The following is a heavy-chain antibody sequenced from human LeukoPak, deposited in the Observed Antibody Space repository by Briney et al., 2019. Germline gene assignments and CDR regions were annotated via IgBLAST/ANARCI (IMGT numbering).Heavy chain of an antibody. CDR1: GVSITTYY. CDR2: IYHSGST. D-gene: IGHD3-10*01. V-gene: IGHV4-59*13. Sequence: SETLSLTCTVSGVSITTYYWSWLRQPPGKGLEWIGYIYHSGSTNYNPSLKSRVTISVDTSKNEFSLKLTSVTAADTAVYYCAREANYYGSGSYFEGTFDYWGQGSLVTVSS. CDR3: AREANYYGSGSYFEGTFDY. J-gene: IGHJ4*02.